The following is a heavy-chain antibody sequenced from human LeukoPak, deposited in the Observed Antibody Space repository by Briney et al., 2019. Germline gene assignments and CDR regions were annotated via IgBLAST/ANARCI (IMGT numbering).Heavy chain of an antibody. CDR3: ARGGYMGKIYY. CDR2: IHHNGNT. Sequence: PSETLSLTCTVSGGSISTSDFYWGWVRQPPGKGLEWIGNIHHNGNTYFNPSLKSRVTISVDTSKNQFSLKLSSVTAADTAVYYCARGGYMGKIYYWGQGTLVTVSS. J-gene: IGHJ4*02. D-gene: IGHD5-24*01. CDR1: GGSISTSDFY. V-gene: IGHV4-39*07.